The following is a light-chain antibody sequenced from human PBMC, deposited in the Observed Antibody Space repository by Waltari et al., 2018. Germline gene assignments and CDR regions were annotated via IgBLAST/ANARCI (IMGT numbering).Light chain of an antibody. CDR3: QQYNSYPYT. V-gene: IGKV1-5*03. CDR2: KAS. Sequence: DIQMTQSPSTLSASVGDSVTITCRASQSISSWLAWYQQKPGKAPKLLIYKASSLESGVTSRFSGSGSGTEFTLTISSLQPDDFATYYCQQYNSYPYTFGQGTKLEIK. J-gene: IGKJ2*01. CDR1: QSISSW.